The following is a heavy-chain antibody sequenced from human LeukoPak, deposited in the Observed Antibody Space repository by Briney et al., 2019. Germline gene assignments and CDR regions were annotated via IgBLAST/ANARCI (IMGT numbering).Heavy chain of an antibody. D-gene: IGHD2-21*02. J-gene: IGHJ4*02. CDR3: ATAPPGWCSGDYADCSPVFVY. V-gene: IGHV3-7*01. CDR1: GITFSNHW. CDR2: IRSDGSKT. Sequence: PAGSMRLSCGASGITFSNHWMSWVRQAPEKGLGWVAHIRSDGSKTYYVDSVKGRFTISRDNAKNSLYLQVDSLRADDTSIYYCATAPPGWCSGDYADCSPVFVYWDRGNRVTVSS.